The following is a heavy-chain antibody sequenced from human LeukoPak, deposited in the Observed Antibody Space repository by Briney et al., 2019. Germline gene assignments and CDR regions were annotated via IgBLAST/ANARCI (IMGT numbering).Heavy chain of an antibody. CDR1: GGSISSYY. Sequence: KSSETLSLTCTVSGGSISSYYWSWIRQPPGKGLEWIGYIYYSGSTNYNPSLKSRVTISVDTSKNQFSLKLSSVTAADTAVYYCARKYYDFWSGYYYWGQGTLVTVSS. CDR3: ARKYYDFWSGYYY. CDR2: IYYSGST. D-gene: IGHD3-3*01. V-gene: IGHV4-59*01. J-gene: IGHJ4*02.